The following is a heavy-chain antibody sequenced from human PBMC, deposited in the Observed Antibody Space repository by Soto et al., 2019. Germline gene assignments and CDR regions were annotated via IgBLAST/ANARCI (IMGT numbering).Heavy chain of an antibody. CDR3: ARDNDRLQLGGNYYYILDV. V-gene: IGHV1-69*12. CDR1: GGTFSSSA. J-gene: IGHJ6*02. D-gene: IGHD4-4*01. Sequence: QVQLVQSGAEMKEPGSSVKVSCKTSGGTFSSSAISWLRQAPGQGLEWMGGIIPLFRTPDYAQKIQGRVTIAADESTSTAYMELSSLRSADTAVYYCARDNDRLQLGGNYYYILDVWGQGTTITVSS. CDR2: IIPLFRTP.